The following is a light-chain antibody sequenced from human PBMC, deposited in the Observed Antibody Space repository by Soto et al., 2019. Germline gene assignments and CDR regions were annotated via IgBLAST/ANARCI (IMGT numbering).Light chain of an antibody. CDR1: QSVRSNY. CDR2: GAS. CDR3: QQYGGSPYT. V-gene: IGKV3-20*01. Sequence: EIVLTQSPGTLSLSPGERDTLSCRASQSVRSNYLAWYQRKPGQAPRLLIYGASTRATGIPDRFSGTGSGTDFTLTISRLEPEDFAVYYCQQYGGSPYTFGQGTKLEIK. J-gene: IGKJ2*01.